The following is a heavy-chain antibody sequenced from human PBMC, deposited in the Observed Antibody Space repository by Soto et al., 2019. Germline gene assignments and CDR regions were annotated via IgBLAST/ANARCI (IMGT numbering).Heavy chain of an antibody. D-gene: IGHD2-2*01. CDR2: VYYSGTT. Sequence: SETLSLTCPVSGGSITSTNYYWAWIRQPPGKGLEWIGSVYYSGTTYYKSSLKSRVTISVDTSKNQFSLKLSSVTAADTALYYCARHRPDIVVIPAAIDYWGQGTLVTVSS. J-gene: IGHJ4*02. V-gene: IGHV4-39*01. CDR3: ARHRPDIVVIPAAIDY. CDR1: GGSITSTNYY.